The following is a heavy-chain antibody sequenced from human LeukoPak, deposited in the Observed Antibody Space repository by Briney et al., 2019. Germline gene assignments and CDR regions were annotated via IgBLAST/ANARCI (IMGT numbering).Heavy chain of an antibody. Sequence: GASVKVSCKASGGTFSSYAITWVRQAPGQGLEWMGGIIPIFGTADYAQKLQGRVTITTDESTSTAYMELSSLRSEDTAVYYCARGHCGGDCSPWHLYYYMDVWGKGTTVTVSS. CDR1: GGTFSSYA. CDR3: ARGHCGGDCSPWHLYYYMDV. CDR2: IIPIFGTA. V-gene: IGHV1-69*05. D-gene: IGHD2-21*01. J-gene: IGHJ6*03.